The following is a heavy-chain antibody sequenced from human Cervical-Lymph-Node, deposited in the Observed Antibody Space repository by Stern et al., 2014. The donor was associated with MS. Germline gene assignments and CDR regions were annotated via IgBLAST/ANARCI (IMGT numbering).Heavy chain of an antibody. Sequence: QVQLQESGPGLVKPSETLSLNCTVSGGSISSYYWTWIRQPPGKGLEWIGYIYYTGSTNYTPSLKSRVTMSVDTSKNKFSLRLTSVTAADTAVYYCAREGTLGPTGDEAFDIWGQGTMVTVSS. CDR1: GGSISSYY. CDR3: AREGTLGPTGDEAFDI. CDR2: IYYTGST. D-gene: IGHD1-1*01. J-gene: IGHJ3*02. V-gene: IGHV4-59*01.